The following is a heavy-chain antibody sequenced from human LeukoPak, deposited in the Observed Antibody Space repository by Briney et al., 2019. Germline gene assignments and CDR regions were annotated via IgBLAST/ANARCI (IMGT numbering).Heavy chain of an antibody. CDR2: INQDGSER. Sequence: PGGSLRLSCTPSRFSFSNYWMAWVRQAPGKGLEWVGNINQDGSERNYVDSVKGRFTISRDNPKNSLFLQMNSLRVEDTAVYYCARGYWNFDYWGQGTLVTVSS. CDR3: ARGYWNFDY. D-gene: IGHD2-21*01. J-gene: IGHJ4*02. CDR1: RFSFSNYW. V-gene: IGHV3-7*04.